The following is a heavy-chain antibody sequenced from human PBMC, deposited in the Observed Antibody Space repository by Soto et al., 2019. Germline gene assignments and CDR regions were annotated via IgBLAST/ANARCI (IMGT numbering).Heavy chain of an antibody. CDR1: GYTVTTFF. CDR3: ARGPSTGCFAY. V-gene: IGHV1-3*01. Sequence: ASVKVSCKTSGYTVTTFFVHWMRQAPGQRLEWMGWINPANGDTMYSQKFLGRVSNTRDTSATTAYMELTSLTSEDTAIYYCARGPSTGCFAYWGQGTLVTVSS. CDR2: INPANGDT. D-gene: IGHD1-1*01. J-gene: IGHJ4*02.